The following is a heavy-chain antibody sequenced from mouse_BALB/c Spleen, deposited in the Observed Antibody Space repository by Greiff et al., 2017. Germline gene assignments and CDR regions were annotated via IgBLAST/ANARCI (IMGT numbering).Heavy chain of an antibody. CDR2: ISDGGSYT. CDR1: GFTFSDYY. J-gene: IGHJ1*01. Sequence: EVKLMESGGGLVKPGGSLKLSCAASGFTFSDYYMYWVRQTPEKRLEWVATISDGGSYTYYPDSVKGRFTISRDNAKNNLYLQMSSLKSEDTAMYYCASLYSDFDVWGAGTTVTVSS. CDR3: ASLYSDFDV. V-gene: IGHV5-4*02. D-gene: IGHD2-3*01.